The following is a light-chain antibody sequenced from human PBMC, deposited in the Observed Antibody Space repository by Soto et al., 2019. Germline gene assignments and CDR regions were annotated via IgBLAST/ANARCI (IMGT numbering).Light chain of an antibody. CDR1: SNDIGANND. V-gene: IGLV2-14*01. CDR2: EAA. J-gene: IGLJ2*01. Sequence: QSALTQPASVSGSPGQSITISCTGTSNDIGANNDVSWYQHHPGKAPKILIYEAANRPSGVSHRFSGSKSANTASLTISGLQAEDEADYFCTSYTSTSTLVFGGGTKLTVL. CDR3: TSYTSTSTLV.